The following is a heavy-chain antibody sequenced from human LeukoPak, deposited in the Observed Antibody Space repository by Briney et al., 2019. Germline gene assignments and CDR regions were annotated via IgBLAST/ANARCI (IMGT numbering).Heavy chain of an antibody. Sequence: SETLSLTCTVSGGSIGSQYWSWIRQPPGKGLEWIGYIYYSGSTNYSPSLKSRVTMSIDTSKNQFSLKLSSVTAADTAVYYCARGRTGTVTAYYYYYMDVWGKGTTVTVSS. CDR3: ARGRTGTVTAYYYYYMDV. CDR2: IYYSGST. D-gene: IGHD1-14*01. V-gene: IGHV4-59*11. J-gene: IGHJ6*03. CDR1: GGSIGSQY.